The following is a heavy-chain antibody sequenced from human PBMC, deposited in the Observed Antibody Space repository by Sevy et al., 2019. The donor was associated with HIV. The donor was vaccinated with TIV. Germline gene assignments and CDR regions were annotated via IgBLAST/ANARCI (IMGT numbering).Heavy chain of an antibody. D-gene: IGHD6-13*01. V-gene: IGHV4-34*01. CDR2: INHSGST. CDR3: ARVQRPAAAGDYYYYGMDV. CDR1: GGSFSGYY. J-gene: IGHJ6*02. Sequence: SETLSLTCAVYGGSFSGYYWRWIRQPPGKGLEWIGEINHSGSTNYNPSLKSRVTISVDTSKNQFSLKLSSVTAADTAVYYCARVQRPAAAGDYYYYGMDVWGQGTTVTVSS.